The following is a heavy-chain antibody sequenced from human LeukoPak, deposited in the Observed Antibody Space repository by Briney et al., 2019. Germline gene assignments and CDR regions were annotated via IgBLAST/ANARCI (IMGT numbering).Heavy chain of an antibody. CDR2: INPNSGGT. CDR3: ARDRIAAAGTYPWWFDP. J-gene: IGHJ5*02. V-gene: IGHV1-2*02. D-gene: IGHD6-13*01. CDR1: GYTFTGYY. Sequence: GASVKVSCKASGYTFTGYYMHWVRQAPGQGLEWMGWINPNSGGTNYAQKFQGRVTMTRDTSISTAYMEPSRLRSDDTAVYYCARDRIAAAGTYPWWFDPWGQGTLVTVSS.